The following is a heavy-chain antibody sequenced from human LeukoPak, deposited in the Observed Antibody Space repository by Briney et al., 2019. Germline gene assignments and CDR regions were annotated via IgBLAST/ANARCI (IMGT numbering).Heavy chain of an antibody. CDR1: GFTFSSYA. D-gene: IGHD6-6*01. CDR2: ISYDGSNK. V-gene: IGHV3-30-3*01. J-gene: IGHJ4*02. Sequence: PGGSLRLSYAASGFTFSSYAMHWVRQAPGKGLEWVAVISYDGSNKYYADSVKGRFTISRDNSKNTLYLQMNSLRAEDTAVYYCARGYSSSFYFDYWGQGTLVTVSS. CDR3: ARGYSSSFYFDY.